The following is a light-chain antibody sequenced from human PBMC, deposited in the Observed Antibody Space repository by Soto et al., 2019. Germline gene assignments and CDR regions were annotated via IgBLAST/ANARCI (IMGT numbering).Light chain of an antibody. Sequence: QSALTQPASVSGSLGQSITISCTGTSSDVGGYNFVSWYQQHPGKAPKVIIYDINQRPSGVSNRFSGSKSGNTASLTFSGLQAEDDADYYCISYTTTSTLVFGTGTKLTVL. CDR3: ISYTTTSTLV. J-gene: IGLJ1*01. CDR1: SSDVGGYNF. CDR2: DIN. V-gene: IGLV2-14*01.